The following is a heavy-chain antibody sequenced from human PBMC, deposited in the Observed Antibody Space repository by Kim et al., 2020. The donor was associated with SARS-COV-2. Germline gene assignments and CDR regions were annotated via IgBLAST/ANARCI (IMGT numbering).Heavy chain of an antibody. Sequence: SETLSLTCAVYGGSFSGYYWSWIRQPPGKGLEWIGEINHSGSTNYNPSLKSRVTISVDTSKNQFSLKLSSVTAADTAVYYCARWVSSSVAGRGGHFDYWGQGTLVTVSS. J-gene: IGHJ4*02. CDR2: INHSGST. V-gene: IGHV4-34*01. D-gene: IGHD6-19*01. CDR1: GGSFSGYY. CDR3: ARWVSSSVAGRGGHFDY.